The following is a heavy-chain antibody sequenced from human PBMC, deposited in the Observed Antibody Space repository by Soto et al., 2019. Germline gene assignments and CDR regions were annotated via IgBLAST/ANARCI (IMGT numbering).Heavy chain of an antibody. CDR2: FDPEDGET. J-gene: IGHJ5*02. CDR3: ARDRYQFATWFDP. V-gene: IGHV1-24*01. CDR1: GYTLTELS. Sequence: VASVKVSCKVSGYTLTELSMHWVRQAPGKGLEGMGGFDPEDGETIYAQKFQGRVPITRDTTASTAYMELSSLRSEDTAVYYCARDRYQFATWFDPWGQGTLVTVPQ. D-gene: IGHD3-16*02.